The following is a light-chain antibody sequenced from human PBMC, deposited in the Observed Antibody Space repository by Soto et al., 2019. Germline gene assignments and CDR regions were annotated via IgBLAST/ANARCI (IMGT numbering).Light chain of an antibody. CDR2: RDN. J-gene: IGLJ3*02. V-gene: IGLV1-44*01. Sequence: QSVLTQPPSASGTPGQTVIISCSGTRSNIGSNPVQWYLQLPGTAPKLLIFRDNDRPSGVPDRFSGSKSGTSASLAISGLQSEDEADYHCATWDDGLYGPVFGGGTKLTVL. CDR3: ATWDDGLYGPV. CDR1: RSNIGSNP.